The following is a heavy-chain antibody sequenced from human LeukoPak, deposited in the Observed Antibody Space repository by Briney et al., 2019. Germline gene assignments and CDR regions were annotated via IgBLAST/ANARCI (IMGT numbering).Heavy chain of an antibody. J-gene: IGHJ4*02. V-gene: IGHV3-21*01. Sequence: GGSLRLSCAASGFTFSSYSMNWVRQAPGKGLEWVSSIISSSSYIYYADSVKGRFTISRDNAKNSLYLQMNSLRAEDTAVYYCAREGGILTGSLPYYFDYWGQGTLVTVSS. D-gene: IGHD3-9*01. CDR3: AREGGILTGSLPYYFDY. CDR1: GFTFSSYS. CDR2: IISSSSYI.